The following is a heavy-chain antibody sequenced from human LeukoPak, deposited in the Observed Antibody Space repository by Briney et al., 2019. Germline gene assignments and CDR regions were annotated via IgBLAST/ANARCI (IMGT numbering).Heavy chain of an antibody. J-gene: IGHJ2*01. CDR2: IYYSGST. CDR3: ATNTVIATYWYFDL. CDR1: GGSTSSYH. Sequence: SETLSLTCTVSGGSTSSYHWSWIRQPPGKGLEWIGYIYYSGSTNYNPSLKSRVSISVDTSKNQFSLKLSSVTAADTAVYYCATNTVIATYWYFDLWGRGTLVTVSS. V-gene: IGHV4-59*01. D-gene: IGHD4-17*01.